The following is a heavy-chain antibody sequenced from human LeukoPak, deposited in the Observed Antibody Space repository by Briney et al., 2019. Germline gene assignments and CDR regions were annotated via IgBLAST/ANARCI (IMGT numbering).Heavy chain of an antibody. CDR1: GGSISSGGYS. J-gene: IGHJ4*02. CDR3: ARAYGYYSPFDY. CDR2: IYHSGST. V-gene: IGHV4-30-2*01. Sequence: SETLSLTCAVSGGSISSGGYSWSWIRQPPGKGLEWIGYIYHSGSTHYNPSLKSRVTISVDRSKSQFSLKLSSVTAADTAVYYCARAYGYYSPFDYWGQGTLVTVSS. D-gene: IGHD3-22*01.